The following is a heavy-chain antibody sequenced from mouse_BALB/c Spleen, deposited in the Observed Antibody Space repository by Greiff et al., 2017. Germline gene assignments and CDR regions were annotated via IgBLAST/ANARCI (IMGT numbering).Heavy chain of an antibody. CDR1: GFSLTSYG. D-gene: IGHD1-1*01. Sequence: QVQLQQSGPGLVQPSQSLSITCTVSGFSLTSYGVHWVRQSPGKGLEWLGVIWSGGSTDYNAAFISRLGISKENSKSQVFFKMNSLQANDTAIYYCGSNYDYDMDDWGQGTSVTFSS. CDR3: GSNYDYDMDD. J-gene: IGHJ4*01. V-gene: IGHV2-2*02. CDR2: IWSGGST.